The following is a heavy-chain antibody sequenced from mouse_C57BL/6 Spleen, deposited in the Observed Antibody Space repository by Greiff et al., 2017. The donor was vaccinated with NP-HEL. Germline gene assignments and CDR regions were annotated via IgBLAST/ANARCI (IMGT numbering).Heavy chain of an antibody. CDR3: ARGDYGSSSDFDY. D-gene: IGHD1-1*01. V-gene: IGHV5-4*01. CDR1: GFTFSSYA. J-gene: IGHJ2*01. Sequence: EVQLVESGGGLVKPGGSLKLSCAASGFTFSSYAMSWVRQTPEKRLEWVATISDGGSYTYYPDNVKGRFTISRDNAKNNLYLQMSHLKSEDTAMYYCARGDYGSSSDFDYWGQGTTLTVSS. CDR2: ISDGGSYT.